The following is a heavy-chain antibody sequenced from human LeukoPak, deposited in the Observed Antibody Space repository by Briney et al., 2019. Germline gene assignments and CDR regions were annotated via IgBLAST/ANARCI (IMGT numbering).Heavy chain of an antibody. Sequence: GGSLRLSCAASGFTFSSYAMSLVRQAPGKGLEWVSAISGSGGSTYYADSVKGRFTISRDNSKNTLYLQMNSLRAEDTAVYYCAKAYNYYGSGTSRGYYYGMLVWGQGTTVTVSS. CDR2: ISGSGGST. D-gene: IGHD3-10*01. CDR1: GFTFSSYA. J-gene: IGHJ6*02. V-gene: IGHV3-23*01. CDR3: AKAYNYYGSGTSRGYYYGMLV.